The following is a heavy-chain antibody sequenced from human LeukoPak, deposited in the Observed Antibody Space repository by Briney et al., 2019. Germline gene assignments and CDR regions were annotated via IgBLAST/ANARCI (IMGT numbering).Heavy chain of an antibody. D-gene: IGHD2-15*01. CDR1: GGSVCSVTYY. J-gene: IGHJ5*02. CDR2: IYNTGNT. V-gene: IGHV4-61*01. CDR3: ARAKLDIVVVVAATGKVSWFDP. Sequence: SETLSLKCSVYGGSVCSVTYYWSWIRQPPEKVLEWIGYIYNTGNTNYNPAIKSRVTISVDTSKNQFSLKLSSVTAADTAVYYCARAKLDIVVVVAATGKVSWFDPWGQGNLVTVSS.